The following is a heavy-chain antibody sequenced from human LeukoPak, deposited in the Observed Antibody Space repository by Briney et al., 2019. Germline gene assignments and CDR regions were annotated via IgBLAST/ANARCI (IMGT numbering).Heavy chain of an antibody. CDR1: GGTFSSYA. CDR3: VREPGGSSPFDY. J-gene: IGHJ4*02. Sequence: GASVKVSCKASGGTFSSYAISWVRQAPGQGLERMGGIIPIFGTANYAQKFQGRVTITADESTSTAYMELSSLRSDDTALYYCVREPGGSSPFDYWGQGTLVTVSS. D-gene: IGHD1-26*01. CDR2: IIPIFGTA. V-gene: IGHV1-69*13.